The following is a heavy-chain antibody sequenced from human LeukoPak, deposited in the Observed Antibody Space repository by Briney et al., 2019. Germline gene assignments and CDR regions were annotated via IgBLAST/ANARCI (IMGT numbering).Heavy chain of an antibody. CDR2: IIPIFGTA. J-gene: IGHJ6*03. D-gene: IGHD3-10*01. CDR3: ARNPLMVRVFYYMDV. CDR1: GGTFSSYA. V-gene: IGHV1-69*05. Sequence: SVKVSCKASGGTFSSYAISWVRQAPGQGLEWMGGIIPIFGTANYAQKFQGRVTITTDESTSTAYMELSSLRSEDTAVYYCARNPLMVRVFYYMDVWGKGTTVTVSS.